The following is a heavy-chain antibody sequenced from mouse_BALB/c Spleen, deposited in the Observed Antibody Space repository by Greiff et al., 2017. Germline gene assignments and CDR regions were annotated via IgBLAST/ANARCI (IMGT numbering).Heavy chain of an antibody. Sequence: VQLKESGPGLVAPSQSLSITCTVSGFSLTSYGVHWVRQPPGKGLEWLGVIWAGGSTNYNSALMSRLSISKDNSKSQVFLKMNSLQTDDTAMYYWAREKYGNYVGFAYWGQGTLVTVSA. CDR1: GFSLTSYG. CDR3: AREKYGNYVGFAY. CDR2: IWAGGST. V-gene: IGHV2-9*02. J-gene: IGHJ3*01. D-gene: IGHD2-10*02.